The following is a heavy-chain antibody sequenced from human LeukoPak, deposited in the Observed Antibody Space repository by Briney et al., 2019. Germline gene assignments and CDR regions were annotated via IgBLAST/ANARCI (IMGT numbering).Heavy chain of an antibody. CDR1: GFSFSTYS. CDR2: ISSSSSTI. D-gene: IGHD3-3*01. CDR3: ANDPLGN. V-gene: IGHV3-48*02. Sequence: GGSLRLSCAASGFSFSTYSMNWVRQAPGKGLEWVSYISSSSSTIYYADSVKGRFTISRDNARTSLYLQLNSLRDEDTAVYYCANDPLGNWGQGTLVTASS. J-gene: IGHJ4*02.